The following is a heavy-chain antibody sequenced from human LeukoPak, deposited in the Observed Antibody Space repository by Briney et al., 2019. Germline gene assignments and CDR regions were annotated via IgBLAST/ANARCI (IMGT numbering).Heavy chain of an antibody. CDR2: IIPIFGTA. Sequence: GASVKVSCKASGGTFSSYAISRVRQAPGQGLEWMGGIIPIFGTANYAQKFQGRVTITADESTSTAYMELSSLRSEDTAVYYCARESSSGWFFDYWGQGTLVTVSS. CDR3: ARESSSGWFFDY. D-gene: IGHD6-19*01. V-gene: IGHV1-69*13. CDR1: GGTFSSYA. J-gene: IGHJ4*02.